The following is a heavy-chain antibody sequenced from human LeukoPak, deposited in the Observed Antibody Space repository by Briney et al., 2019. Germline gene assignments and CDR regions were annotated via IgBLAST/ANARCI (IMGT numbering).Heavy chain of an antibody. J-gene: IGHJ4*02. CDR2: INPNSGGT. D-gene: IGHD3-9*01. CDR3: ARGSLPTYYDILTGAPVEDY. V-gene: IGHV1-2*02. CDR1: GYTFTGYY. Sequence: ASVKVSCKASGYTFTGYYMHWVRQAPGQGLEWMGWINPNSGGTNYAQKFQGRVTMTRDTSISTAYMELSRLRSGDTAVYYCARGSLPTYYDILTGAPVEDYWGQGTLVTVSS.